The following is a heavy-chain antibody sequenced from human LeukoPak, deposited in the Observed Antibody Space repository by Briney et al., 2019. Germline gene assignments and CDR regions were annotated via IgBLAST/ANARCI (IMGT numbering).Heavy chain of an antibody. J-gene: IGHJ6*03. CDR1: GYTFTSYD. D-gene: IGHD3-3*01. CDR2: MNPNSGNT. V-gene: IGHV1-8*01. CDR3: ARLYYDFWSGYLSEDYYYMDV. Sequence: GASVKVSCKASGYTFTSYDINWVRQATGQGLEWMGWMNPNSGNTGYAQKFQGRVTMTRNTSISTAYTELSSLRSEDTAVYYCARLYYDFWSGYLSEDYYYMDVWGKGTTVTVSS.